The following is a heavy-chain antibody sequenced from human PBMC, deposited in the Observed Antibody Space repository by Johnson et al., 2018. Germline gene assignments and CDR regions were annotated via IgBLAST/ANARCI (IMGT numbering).Heavy chain of an antibody. CDR2: VSYDGKSD. J-gene: IGHJ5*02. D-gene: IGHD3-16*01. V-gene: IGHV3-30*14. CDR3: ARRVTFGRFNWFDP. Sequence: VQLLESGGGVVQPGGSLRLSCAASGFTFSSNDMHWVRQAPGEGLEWVATVSYDGKSDSYAAAVQGRFTVSRDNSRYTLFLQMSSLRTEDTAVYYCARRVTFGRFNWFDPWGQGTLVTVST. CDR1: GFTFSSND.